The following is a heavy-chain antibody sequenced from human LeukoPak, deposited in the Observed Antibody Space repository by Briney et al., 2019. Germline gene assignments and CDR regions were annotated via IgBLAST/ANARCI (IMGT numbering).Heavy chain of an antibody. D-gene: IGHD3-16*01. CDR3: ARVNSPDYGYYYYYGMDV. CDR1: GYTFTSYD. V-gene: IGHV1-8*01. CDR2: MNPNSGNT. Sequence: GASVKVSCKASGYTFTSYDINWVRQVTGQGLEWMGWMNPNSGNTGYAQKFQGRVTMTRNTSISTAYMELSSLRSEDTAVYYCARVNSPDYGYYYYYGMDVWGQGTTVTVSS. J-gene: IGHJ6*02.